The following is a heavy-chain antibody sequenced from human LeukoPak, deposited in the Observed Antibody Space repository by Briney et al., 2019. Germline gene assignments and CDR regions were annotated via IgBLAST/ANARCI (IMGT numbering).Heavy chain of an antibody. V-gene: IGHV3-30-3*01. D-gene: IGHD3-16*01. J-gene: IGHJ4*02. CDR1: GFTFSSYA. Sequence: PGGSLRISCAASGFTFSSYAMHWVRQAPGKGLEWVAVISYDGSNKYYADSVKGRFTISRDNSKNTLYLQINSLRAEDTAVYYCARVFPNLAGEYYFDYWGQGTLVTVSS. CDR2: ISYDGSNK. CDR3: ARVFPNLAGEYYFDY.